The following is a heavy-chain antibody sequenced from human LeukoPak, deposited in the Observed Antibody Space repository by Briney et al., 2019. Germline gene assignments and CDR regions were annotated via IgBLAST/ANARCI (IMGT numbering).Heavy chain of an antibody. CDR1: GFTFSSYG. CDR3: AKNQFPGMGNWFDP. V-gene: IGHV3-33*06. J-gene: IGHJ5*02. D-gene: IGHD1-14*01. Sequence: GGSLRLSCAASGFTFSSYGMHWVRQAPGKGLECVAVIWYDGSNKYYADSVKGRFTISRDNSKNTLYLQMNSLKAEDTAVYYCAKNQFPGMGNWFDPWGQGTLVTVSS. CDR2: IWYDGSNK.